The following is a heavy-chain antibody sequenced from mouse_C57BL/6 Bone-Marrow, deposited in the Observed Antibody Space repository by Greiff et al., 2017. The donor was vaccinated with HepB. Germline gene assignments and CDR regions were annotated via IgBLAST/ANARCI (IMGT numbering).Heavy chain of an antibody. CDR3: HLLWPPAY. V-gene: IGHV5-17*01. D-gene: IGHD2-1*01. Sequence: EVHLVESGGGLVKPGGSLKLSCAASGFTFSDYGMHWVRQAPEKGLEWVEYISSGSSTIYYADTVKGRFTISRDNAKNTLFLQMTSLRSEDTAMYDCHLLWPPAYWGQGTLVTVSA. CDR2: ISSGSSTI. J-gene: IGHJ3*01. CDR1: GFTFSDYG.